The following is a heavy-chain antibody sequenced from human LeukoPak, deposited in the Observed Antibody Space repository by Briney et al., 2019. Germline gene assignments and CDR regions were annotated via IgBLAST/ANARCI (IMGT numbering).Heavy chain of an antibody. Sequence: GRSLRLSCAASGFTFSSYAMSWVRQAPGKGLEWVSAISGSGGSTYYADSAKGRFTISRDNSKNTLYLQMNSLRAEDTAVYYCARAIYGDYGYWGQGTLVTVSS. CDR3: ARAIYGDYGY. CDR1: GFTFSSYA. CDR2: ISGSGGST. J-gene: IGHJ4*02. V-gene: IGHV3-23*01. D-gene: IGHD4-17*01.